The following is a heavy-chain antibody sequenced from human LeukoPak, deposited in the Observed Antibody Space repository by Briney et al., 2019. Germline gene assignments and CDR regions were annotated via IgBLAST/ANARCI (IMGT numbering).Heavy chain of an antibody. J-gene: IGHJ5*02. CDR1: GFIFSNDY. CDR2: MYSGGST. CDR3: ARHDWFEP. Sequence: GGSLRLSCAVPGFIFSNDYMSWVRQAPGKGLEWVSVMYSGGSTYYADSVRGRFIISRDNSKNTLYLQMNSLRVDDTAVYYCARHDWFEPWGQGTLVTVSS. V-gene: IGHV3-66*04.